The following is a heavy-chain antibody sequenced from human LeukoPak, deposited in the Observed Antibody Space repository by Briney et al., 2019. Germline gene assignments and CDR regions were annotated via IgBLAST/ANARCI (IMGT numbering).Heavy chain of an antibody. CDR2: IYSDGTT. CDR3: ARDRGSSSRYFDY. D-gene: IGHD6-6*01. V-gene: IGHV3-53*01. CDR1: GFTVSSYY. Sequence: PGGSLRLSCAASGFTVSSYYMIWVRQAPGKGLEWVSLIYSDGTTYYADSVKGRFTISRDNSKNTLYLQMNSLRAEGTAVYYCARDRGSSSRYFDYWGRGTLVTVSS. J-gene: IGHJ4*02.